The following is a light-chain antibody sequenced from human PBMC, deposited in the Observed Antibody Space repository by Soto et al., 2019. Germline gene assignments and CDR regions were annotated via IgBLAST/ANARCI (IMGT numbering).Light chain of an antibody. CDR1: SSDVGGYNH. CDR3: CEDTSLSTVV. CDR2: AVS. J-gene: IGLJ2*01. V-gene: IGLV2-14*01. Sequence: QSALTQPASVSGSPGQSITISCTGTSSDVGGYNHVSWYQHSPGKAPKLILFAVSDRPSGVSHRFSGSKSGNTASLTIAGLQAEDEADYYCCEDTSLSTVVLGGGTKLTVL.